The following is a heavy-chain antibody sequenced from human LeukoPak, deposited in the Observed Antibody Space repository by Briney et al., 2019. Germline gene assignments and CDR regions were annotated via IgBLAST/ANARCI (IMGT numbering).Heavy chain of an antibody. CDR2: IYYSGST. CDR3: ARASSYSSSLNY. D-gene: IGHD6-13*01. CDR1: GGFISSGGYY. J-gene: IGHJ4*02. Sequence: SQTLSLTCTVSGGFISSGGYYWSWIRQHPGKGLEWIGYIYYSGSTYYNPSLKSRVTISVDTSKNQFSLRLSSVTAADTAVYYCARASSYSSSLNYWGQGTLVTVSS. V-gene: IGHV4-31*03.